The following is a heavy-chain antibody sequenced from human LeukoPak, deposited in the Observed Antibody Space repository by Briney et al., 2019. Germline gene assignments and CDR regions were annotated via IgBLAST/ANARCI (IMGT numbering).Heavy chain of an antibody. CDR2: IYHSGST. CDR1: GGSISSSNW. CDR3: ARRRGQGELKFDY. Sequence: SETLSLTCAVSGGSISSSNWWSWVRQPPGKGLEWIGEIYHSGSTNYNPSPKSRVTISVDKSKNQFSLKLSSVTAADTAVYYCARRRGQGELKFDYWGQGTLVTVSS. D-gene: IGHD1-7*01. J-gene: IGHJ4*02. V-gene: IGHV4-4*02.